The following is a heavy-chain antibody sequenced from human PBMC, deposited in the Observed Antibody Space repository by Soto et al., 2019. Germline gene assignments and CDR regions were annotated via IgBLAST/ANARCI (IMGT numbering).Heavy chain of an antibody. CDR1: GFAFSDHY. D-gene: IGHD3-9*01. CDR2: ISGSGDTI. CDR3: FDIFF. J-gene: IGHJ3*01. Sequence: QVHLVESGGGLVKPGGSLRLSCAASGFAFSDHYMTWIRQAPGKGLEGISFISGSGDTIHYADSVRGRFTISRDNGKNSLYLQMSNLRAEDTAVYYGFDIFFWGQGTMVTVSS. V-gene: IGHV3-11*01.